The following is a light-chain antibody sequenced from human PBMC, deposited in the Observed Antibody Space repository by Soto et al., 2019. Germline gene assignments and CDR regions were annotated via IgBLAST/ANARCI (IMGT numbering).Light chain of an antibody. CDR1: SSNIGSTS. Sequence: QSVLTQPPSASGTPGQRVSISCSGGSSNIGSTSVDWYQQVPGMAPKLLIYSNDQRPSGVPDRFSGSKSGTSGSLAISGLQAEDEADYFCATWDYDLNGVVFGGGTQLTVL. V-gene: IGLV1-44*01. J-gene: IGLJ2*01. CDR3: ATWDYDLNGVV. CDR2: SND.